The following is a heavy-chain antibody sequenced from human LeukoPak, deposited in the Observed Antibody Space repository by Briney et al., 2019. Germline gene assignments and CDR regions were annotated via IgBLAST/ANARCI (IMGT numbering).Heavy chain of an antibody. CDR3: AKEPRRDGYNYYFDY. J-gene: IGHJ4*02. CDR1: GFTFSNAW. V-gene: IGHV3-30*02. CDR2: IRYDGSNK. Sequence: PGGSLRLSCAASGFTFSNAWMSWVRQAPGKGLEWVAFIRYDGSNKYYADSVKGRFTISRDNSKNTLYLQMNSLRAEDTAVYYCAKEPRRDGYNYYFDYWGQGTLVTVSS. D-gene: IGHD5-24*01.